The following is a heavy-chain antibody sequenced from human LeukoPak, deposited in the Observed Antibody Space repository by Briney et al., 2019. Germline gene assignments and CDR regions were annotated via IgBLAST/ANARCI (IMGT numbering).Heavy chain of an antibody. CDR1: GFTFSIYA. V-gene: IGHV3-23*01. CDR2: ISGSGGST. J-gene: IGHJ4*02. CDR3: AKDSVAGTGTGNIDY. Sequence: GGSLRLSCAASGFTFSIYAMSWVRQAPGKGLEWVSAISGSGGSTSYADSVKGRFTISRAHSKNTLYLQMNSLRAEDTALYYCAKDSVAGTGTGNIDYWGQGSLVTVSS. D-gene: IGHD6-19*01.